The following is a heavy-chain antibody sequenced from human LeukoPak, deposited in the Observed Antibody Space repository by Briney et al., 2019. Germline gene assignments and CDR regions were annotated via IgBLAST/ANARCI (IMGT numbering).Heavy chain of an antibody. CDR1: GYTFTSYG. CDR3: ARASYYDSSGYYAFDY. V-gene: IGHV1-18*01. J-gene: IGHJ4*02. CDR2: ISAYNGNT. D-gene: IGHD3-22*01. Sequence: ASVKVSCKASGYTFTSYGISWVRQAPGQGLEWMGWISAYNGNTNYAQKLQGRVTMTTDTSTSTAYMELRSLRSDDTAVYYCARASYYDSSGYYAFDYWGQGTLVTVSS.